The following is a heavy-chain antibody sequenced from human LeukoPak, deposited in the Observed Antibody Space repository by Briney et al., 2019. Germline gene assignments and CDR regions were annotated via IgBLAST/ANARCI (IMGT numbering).Heavy chain of an antibody. V-gene: IGHV3-48*04. CDR2: ISSSGSTI. CDR1: GFTFSSYS. CDR3: ARDLTHRMNYYYGMDV. D-gene: IGHD3-9*01. Sequence: GGSLRLSCAASGFTFSSYSMNWVRQAPGKGLEWVSYISSSGSTIYYADSVKGRFTISRDNAKNSLYLQMNSLRAEDTAVYYCARDLTHRMNYYYGMDVWGQGTTVTVSS. J-gene: IGHJ6*02.